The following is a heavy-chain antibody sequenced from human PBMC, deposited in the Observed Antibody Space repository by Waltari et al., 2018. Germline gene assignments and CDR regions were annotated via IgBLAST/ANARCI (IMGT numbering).Heavy chain of an antibody. V-gene: IGHV4-34*01. Sequence: QVQLQQWGAGLLKPSETLSLTCAVYGGSFSGYYWSWIRQPPGKGLEWIGEINHSGSTNYNPSLKSRVTISVDTSKNQFSLKLSSVTAAGTAVYYCARITYYYGSGSYWADYWGQGTLVTVSS. CDR3: ARITYYYGSGSYWADY. CDR1: GGSFSGYY. J-gene: IGHJ4*02. CDR2: INHSGST. D-gene: IGHD3-10*01.